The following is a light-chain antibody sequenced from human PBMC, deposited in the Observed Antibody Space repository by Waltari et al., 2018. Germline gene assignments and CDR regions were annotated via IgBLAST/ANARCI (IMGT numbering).Light chain of an antibody. J-gene: IGLJ1*01. V-gene: IGLV2-14*03. CDR2: DVS. CDR3: SSYRHNTLCV. CDR1: SSDIGGYPY. Sequence: QSALTQPASVSGSPGQSITLSCTGTSSDIGGYPYVSWYQQHPGKAPKLIIYDVSNRPSGVSNRFSGSKSGNTASLTISGLQAEDEADYFCSSYRHNTLCVFGNGTKVTVL.